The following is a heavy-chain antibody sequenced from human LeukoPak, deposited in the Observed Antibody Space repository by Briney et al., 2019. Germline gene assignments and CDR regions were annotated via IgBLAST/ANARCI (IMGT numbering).Heavy chain of an antibody. Sequence: PSETLSLTCTVSGGSISSGSYYWSWIRQPAGKGLEWIGRIYTSGSTNYNPSLKSRVTISVDTSKNQSSLKLSSVTAADTAVYYCARVTTWELDYWYFDLWGRGTLVTVSS. J-gene: IGHJ2*01. CDR1: GGSISSGSYY. V-gene: IGHV4-61*02. CDR3: ARVTTWELDYWYFDL. CDR2: IYTSGST. D-gene: IGHD1-26*01.